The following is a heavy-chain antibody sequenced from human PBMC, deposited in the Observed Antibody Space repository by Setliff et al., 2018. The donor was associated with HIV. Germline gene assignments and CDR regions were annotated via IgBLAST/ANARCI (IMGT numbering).Heavy chain of an antibody. D-gene: IGHD5-12*01. Sequence: LSLTCAVYGGSFSDHYWSWIRQPPGKGLEWIGEINHSGSTNYNPSLESRVTISVDTSKNQFSLKMRSVTAADTAVYYCARGRDGYNYVAAWGQGTLVTVSS. V-gene: IGHV4-34*01. J-gene: IGHJ5*02. CDR2: INHSGST. CDR1: GGSFSDHY. CDR3: ARGRDGYNYVAA.